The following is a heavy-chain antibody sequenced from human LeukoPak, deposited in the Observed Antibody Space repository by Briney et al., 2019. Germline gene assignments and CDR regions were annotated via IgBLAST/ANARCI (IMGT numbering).Heavy chain of an antibody. CDR2: IRGGVGNT. J-gene: IGHJ4*02. CDR3: AKARYCSGGSCFPQLTPDY. D-gene: IGHD2-15*01. CDR1: RFSFSSYA. Sequence: GGSLRLSCAAYRFSFSSYAMSWVRHAPGNGLEWDSSIRGGVGNTLYADSGKGRFTISRDNSKNTLYLQMNSLRAEDTAVYYCAKARYCSGGSCFPQLTPDYWGQGTLVTVSS. V-gene: IGHV3-23*01.